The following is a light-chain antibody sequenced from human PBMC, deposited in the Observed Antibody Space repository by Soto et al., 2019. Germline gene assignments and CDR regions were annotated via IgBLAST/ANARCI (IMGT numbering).Light chain of an antibody. CDR2: GAS. J-gene: IGKJ5*01. Sequence: EIVLTQSPGTLSLSPGERATLSCKASQSVSSSYLAWYRQKPGQAPRLLIYGASSRATGIPDRVSGSGSGTDFTLTISRLEPEDFAVYYCQQYGSSPSITFGQGTRLDIK. CDR3: QQYGSSPSIT. V-gene: IGKV3-20*01. CDR1: QSVSSSY.